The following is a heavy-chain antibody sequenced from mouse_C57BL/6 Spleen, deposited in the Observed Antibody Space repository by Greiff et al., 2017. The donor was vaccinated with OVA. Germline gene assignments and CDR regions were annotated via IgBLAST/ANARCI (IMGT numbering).Heavy chain of an antibody. D-gene: IGHD1-1*01. CDR1: GYAFTNYL. V-gene: IGHV1-54*01. J-gene: IGHJ4*01. Sequence: VKLQESGAELVRPGTSVKVSCKASGYAFTNYLIEWVKQRPGQGLEWIGVINPGSGGTNYNEKFKGKATLTADKSSSTAYMQLSSLTSEDSAVYFCAREESTVVASDYYAMDYWGQGTSVTVSS. CDR2: INPGSGGT. CDR3: AREESTVVASDYYAMDY.